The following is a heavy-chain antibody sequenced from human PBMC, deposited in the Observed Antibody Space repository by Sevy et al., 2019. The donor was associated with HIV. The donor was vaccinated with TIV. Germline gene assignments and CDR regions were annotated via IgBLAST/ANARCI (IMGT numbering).Heavy chain of an antibody. Sequence: ASVKVSCKGSGYTFTNYGLIWVRQAPGHGLEYMGRINTNSGNPTFAPGFAGRFFFSLDTSVSTAFLQIDSLKAEDTALYYCARAHYNYFDTWGQGSLVTVSS. CDR1: GYTFTNYG. V-gene: IGHV7-4-1*01. D-gene: IGHD3-9*01. CDR2: INTNSGNP. CDR3: ARAHYNYFDT. J-gene: IGHJ4*02.